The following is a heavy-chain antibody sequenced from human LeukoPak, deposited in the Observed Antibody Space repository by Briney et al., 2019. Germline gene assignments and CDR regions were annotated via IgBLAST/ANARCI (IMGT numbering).Heavy chain of an antibody. Sequence: ASVKLSCKASGYTFTSYGISWVRQAPGQGLEWMGWISAYNGNTNYAQKLQGRVTMTTDTSTSTAYMELRSLRSDDTAVYYCARGLYDSSGYYTVPFDYWGQGTLVTVSS. J-gene: IGHJ4*02. CDR1: GYTFTSYG. CDR2: ISAYNGNT. V-gene: IGHV1-18*01. D-gene: IGHD3-22*01. CDR3: ARGLYDSSGYYTVPFDY.